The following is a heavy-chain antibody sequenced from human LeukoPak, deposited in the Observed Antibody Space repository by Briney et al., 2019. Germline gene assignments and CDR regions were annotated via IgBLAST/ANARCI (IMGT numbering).Heavy chain of an antibody. CDR3: ARDQSGDSGYDPQDY. D-gene: IGHD5-12*01. V-gene: IGHV1-18*01. CDR1: GYTFTSYG. CDR2: ISAYNGNT. J-gene: IGHJ4*02. Sequence: GASVKVSCKASGYTFTSYGISWVRQAPGQGLEWMGWISAYNGNTNYAQKLHGRVTMTTDTSTSTAYMELRSLRSDDTAVYFCARDQSGDSGYDPQDYWGQGTLVTVSS.